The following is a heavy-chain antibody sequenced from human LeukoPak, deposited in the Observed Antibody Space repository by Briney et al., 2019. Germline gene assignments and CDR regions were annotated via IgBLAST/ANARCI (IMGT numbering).Heavy chain of an antibody. CDR3: ARGRGYSYGFRY. J-gene: IGHJ4*02. V-gene: IGHV4-34*01. CDR1: GGSFSGYY. CDR2: INHSGST. Sequence: SSETLSLTCAVYGGSFSGYYWSWIRQPPGKGLEWIGEINHSGSTNYNPSLKSRVTISVDTSKNQFSLKLSSVTAADTAVYYCARGRGYSYGFRYWGQGTLVTVSS. D-gene: IGHD5-18*01.